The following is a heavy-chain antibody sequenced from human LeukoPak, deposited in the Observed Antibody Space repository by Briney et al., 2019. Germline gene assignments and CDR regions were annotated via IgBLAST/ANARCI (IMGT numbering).Heavy chain of an antibody. D-gene: IGHD2-8*01. J-gene: IGHJ4*02. V-gene: IGHV3-23*01. CDR2: ISGGNT. Sequence: GGSLRLSCAASGFTFTTSAMTWVRQAPGKGLEWVSTISGGNTYYADSVKGRFTISRDNSKNILYLQMNSLRAEDTAVYYCARAILLMVYAPGYWGQGTLVTVSS. CDR1: GFTFTTSA. CDR3: ARAILLMVYAPGY.